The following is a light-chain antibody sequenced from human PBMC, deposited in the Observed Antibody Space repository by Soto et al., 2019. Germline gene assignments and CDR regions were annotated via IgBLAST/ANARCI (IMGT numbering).Light chain of an antibody. CDR1: QSVRDN. CDR3: QQYNNWPLT. Sequence: ETVRTQSPVTLSVSPGERATLSCRASQSVRDNLAWYQQKPGQPPRLLIYGTSTRATGIPARFSGSGSGTEFTLTISSLQSEDFAVYYCQQYNNWPLTFGGGTKVDIK. J-gene: IGKJ4*01. V-gene: IGKV3-15*01. CDR2: GTS.